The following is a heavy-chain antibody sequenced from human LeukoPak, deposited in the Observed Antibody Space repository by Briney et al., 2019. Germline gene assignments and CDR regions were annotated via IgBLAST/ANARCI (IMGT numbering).Heavy chain of an antibody. J-gene: IGHJ4*02. CDR2: FDPEDGET. Sequence: GASVKVSCRVSGYTLTELSVHWVRQAPGKGLEWMGGFDPEDGETIYAQKFQGRVTMTEDTSTDTAYMELSSLRSEDTAVYYYATGLLWFGELLSDYWGQGTLVTVSS. V-gene: IGHV1-24*01. CDR1: GYTLTELS. CDR3: ATGLLWFGELLSDY. D-gene: IGHD3-10*01.